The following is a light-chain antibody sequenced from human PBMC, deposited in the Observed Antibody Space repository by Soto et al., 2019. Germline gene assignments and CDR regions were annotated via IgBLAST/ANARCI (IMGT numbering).Light chain of an antibody. V-gene: IGKV1-17*03. CDR2: AAS. CDR3: QHYKMYSPWT. CDR1: QGISNY. J-gene: IGKJ1*01. Sequence: DIQMTQSPSSMSASVGDRVTITCRASQGISNYLAWFQQKPGKVTKRLITAASNLQSGVPSRFSGSGSGTEFTLTIRSLQPDDFATYYCQHYKMYSPWTFGQGTKVDIK.